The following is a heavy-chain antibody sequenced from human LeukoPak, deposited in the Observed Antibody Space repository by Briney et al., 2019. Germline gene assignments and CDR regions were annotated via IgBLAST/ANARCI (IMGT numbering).Heavy chain of an antibody. CDR2: ISSSSSYI. V-gene: IGHV3-21*01. CDR3: ARGASGGSSGPYGSNWFDP. Sequence: PGGSLRLSCAASGFTFSSYSMNWVRQAPGKGLEWVSSISSSSSYIYYADSVKGRFTISRDNAKNSLYLQMNSLRAEDTAVYYCARGASGGSSGPYGSNWFDPWGQGTLVTVSS. CDR1: GFTFSSYS. J-gene: IGHJ5*02. D-gene: IGHD2-15*01.